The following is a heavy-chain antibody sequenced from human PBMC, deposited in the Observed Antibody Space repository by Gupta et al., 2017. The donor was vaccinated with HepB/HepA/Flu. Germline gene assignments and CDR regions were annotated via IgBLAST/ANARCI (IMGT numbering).Heavy chain of an antibody. J-gene: IGHJ6*02. Sequence: EVQLMESGGGLVQPGGSLRLSCAAAGFTFKRFAMTWVRQAPGKGLEWVSSISGSGESTYYADAVKGRITISRDNSKNTLYLHMNSLRVDDTALYYCSKTHLGQTVWSEVDVWGQGTMVTVSS. CDR3: SKTHLGQTVWSEVDV. CDR1: GFTFKRFA. CDR2: ISGSGEST. D-gene: IGHD3-3*01. V-gene: IGHV3-23*01.